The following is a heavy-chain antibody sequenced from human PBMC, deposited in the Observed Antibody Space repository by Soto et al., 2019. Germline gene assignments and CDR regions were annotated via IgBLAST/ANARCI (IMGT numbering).Heavy chain of an antibody. Sequence: QVQLQESGPGLVKPSQTLSLTCTVSGGSISSGDYYWSWIRQPPGKGLEWIGYIYYSGSTYYNTSLKSRVTISVDTSNNQFSLKLSSVTAADTAVYYCARGIAAAGDLFDYWGQGTLVTVSS. J-gene: IGHJ4*02. CDR3: ARGIAAAGDLFDY. CDR2: IYYSGST. D-gene: IGHD6-13*01. V-gene: IGHV4-30-4*01. CDR1: GGSISSGDYY.